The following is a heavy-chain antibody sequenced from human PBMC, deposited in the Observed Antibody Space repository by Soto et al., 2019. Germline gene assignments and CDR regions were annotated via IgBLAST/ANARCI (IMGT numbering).Heavy chain of an antibody. CDR1: GYTFTGYY. J-gene: IGHJ4*02. D-gene: IGHD1-7*01. CDR3: GRGRSGELVVFY. CDR2: ISPKSGGT. V-gene: IGHV1-2*02. Sequence: QVQLVQSGAEVKESGASVKVSCKASGYTFTGYYIHWVRQAPGQGLEWVGEISPKSGGTRYAKKFQGRVTMPKDTSITTVYMELSNLSPDDTAVHYCGRGRSGELVVFYWGQGTLVTVHS.